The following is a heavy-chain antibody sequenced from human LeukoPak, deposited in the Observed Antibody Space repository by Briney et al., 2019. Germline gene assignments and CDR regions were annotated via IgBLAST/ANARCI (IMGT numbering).Heavy chain of an antibody. D-gene: IGHD3-22*01. CDR3: ARDHTYYYDSSGYYYPY. V-gene: IGHV1-69*13. Sequence: ASVKVSCKASGGTFSSYAISWVRQAPGQGLEWMGGIIPIFGTATYAQKFQGRVTITADESTSTAYMELSSLRSEDTAVYYCARDHTYYYDSSGYYYPYWGQGTLVTVSS. CDR2: IIPIFGTA. J-gene: IGHJ4*02. CDR1: GGTFSSYA.